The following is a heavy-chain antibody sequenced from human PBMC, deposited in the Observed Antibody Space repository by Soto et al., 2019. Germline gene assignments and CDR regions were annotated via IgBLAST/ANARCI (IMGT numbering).Heavy chain of an antibody. CDR3: AKPTTGSGSYSSYAFDI. CDR1: GFTFSSYA. D-gene: IGHD1-26*01. V-gene: IGHV3-23*01. J-gene: IGHJ3*02. CDR2: ISGSGGST. Sequence: GGSLRLSCAASGFTFSSYAMSWVRQAPGKGLEWVSAISGSGGSTYYADSVKGRFTISRDNSKNTLYLQMNSLRAEDTAVYYCAKPTTGSGSYSSYAFDIWGEGTMVTVSS.